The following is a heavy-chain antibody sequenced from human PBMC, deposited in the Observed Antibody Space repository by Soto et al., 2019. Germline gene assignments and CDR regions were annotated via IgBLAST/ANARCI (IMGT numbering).Heavy chain of an antibody. D-gene: IGHD6-13*01. CDR1: GFTFSSYA. V-gene: IGHV3-23*01. CDR2: ISGSGGST. CDR3: AKGRYSSSWSPSDY. Sequence: GGSLRLSCAASGFTFSSYAMSWVRQAPGKGLEWVSAISGSGGSTYYADSVKGRFTISRDNSKNTLYLQMNSLRAEDTAVYYCAKGRYSSSWSPSDYWGQGTLVTVSS. J-gene: IGHJ4*02.